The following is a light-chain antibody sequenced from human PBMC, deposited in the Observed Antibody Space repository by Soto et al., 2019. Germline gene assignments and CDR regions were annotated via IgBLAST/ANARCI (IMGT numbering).Light chain of an antibody. CDR1: QDIDKC. J-gene: IGKJ5*01. V-gene: IGKV1-33*01. CDR2: DVT. Sequence: DIQMTQSPSSLSTSVGDRVTITCQSSQDIDKCLNWYQQKPGRAPKLLIDDVTSLETGVPSRFSGSGSGTEFTFTIGSLQPEDIATYYCQQYYDHPITFGQGTRLEIK. CDR3: QQYYDHPIT.